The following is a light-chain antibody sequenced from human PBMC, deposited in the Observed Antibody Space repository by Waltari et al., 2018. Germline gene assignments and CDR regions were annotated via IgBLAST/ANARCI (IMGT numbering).Light chain of an antibody. CDR1: QSVSSN. CDR2: GAS. J-gene: IGKJ3*01. CDR3: QQYNNWPPLFT. V-gene: IGKV3D-15*01. Sequence: EIVMTQSPATLSVSPGDRATLSCRASQSVSSNLAWYQQKPGQAPRLLIYGASTRATGIPARFSGTGSGTEFTLTLSSLQSEDFAVYYCQQYNNWPPLFTFGPGTKVDMK.